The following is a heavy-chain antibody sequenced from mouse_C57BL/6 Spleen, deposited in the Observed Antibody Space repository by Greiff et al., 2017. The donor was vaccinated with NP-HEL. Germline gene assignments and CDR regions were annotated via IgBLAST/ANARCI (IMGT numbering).Heavy chain of an antibody. V-gene: IGHV1-63*01. Sequence: QVQLQQSGAELVRPGTSVKMSCKASGYTFTNYWIGWAKQRPGHGLEWIGDIYPGGGYTNYNEKFKGKATLTADKSSSTAYMQFSSLTSEDSAIYYCARVDDGYYYAMDDWGKGTSVTVSS. J-gene: IGHJ4*01. CDR3: ARVDDGYYYAMDD. CDR2: IYPGGGYT. D-gene: IGHD2-3*01. CDR1: GYTFTNYW.